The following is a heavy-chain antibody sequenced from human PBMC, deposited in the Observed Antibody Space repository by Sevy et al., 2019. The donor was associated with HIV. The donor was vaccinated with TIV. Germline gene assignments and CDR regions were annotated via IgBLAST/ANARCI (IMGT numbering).Heavy chain of an antibody. J-gene: IGHJ6*02. CDR2: ISSSGSTI. D-gene: IGHD3-3*01. CDR3: ARVGDFWSGVRFAMDV. CDR1: GFTFSSYE. Sequence: GGSLRLSCAASGFTFSSYEMNWVRQAPGKGLEWVSYISSSGSTIYYADSVKGRFTISRDNAKNSLYLQMNSLRAEDTAVYHCARVGDFWSGVRFAMDVWGQGTTVTVSS. V-gene: IGHV3-48*03.